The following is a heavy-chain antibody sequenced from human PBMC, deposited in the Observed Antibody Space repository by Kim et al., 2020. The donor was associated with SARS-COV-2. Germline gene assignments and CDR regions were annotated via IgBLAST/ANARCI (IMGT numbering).Heavy chain of an antibody. D-gene: IGHD6-19*01. CDR3: ARAGVRWQWLVSPMDV. Sequence: GGSLRLSCAASGFTFSSYGMHWVRQAPGKGLEWVAVISYDGSNKYYADSVKGRFTISRDNSKNTLYLQMNSLRAEDTAVYYCARAGVRWQWLVSPMDVWGQGTTGTDSS. J-gene: IGHJ6*02. CDR1: GFTFSSYG. CDR2: ISYDGSNK. V-gene: IGHV3-30*03.